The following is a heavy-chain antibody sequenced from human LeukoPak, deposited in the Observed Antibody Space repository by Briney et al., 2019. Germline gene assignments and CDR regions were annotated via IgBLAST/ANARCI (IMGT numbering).Heavy chain of an antibody. V-gene: IGHV1-69*01. D-gene: IGHD2-2*01. CDR1: GGTFSSYA. CDR3: ARVVGVVPAAHFDY. CDR2: IIPIFGTA. J-gene: IGHJ4*02. Sequence: GSSVKVSCTASGGTFSSYAISWVRQAPGQGLEWMGGIIPIFGTANYAQKFQGRVTITADESTSTAYMELSSLRSEDTAVYYCARVVGVVPAAHFDYWGQGTLVTVSS.